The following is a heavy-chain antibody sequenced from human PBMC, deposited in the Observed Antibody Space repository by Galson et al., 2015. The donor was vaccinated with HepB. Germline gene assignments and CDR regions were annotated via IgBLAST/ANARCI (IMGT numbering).Heavy chain of an antibody. V-gene: IGHV1-3*01. J-gene: IGHJ4*02. CDR2: INAGNGNT. D-gene: IGHD3-10*01. CDR3: ATRLEGSGSYYTAGFDY. Sequence: SVKVSCKASGYTFTSYAMHWVRQAPGQRLEWMGWINAGNGNTKYSQMFQGRVTITRDTSASTAYMELSSLRSEDTAVYYCATRLEGSGSYYTAGFDYWGQGTLVTVSS. CDR1: GYTFTSYA.